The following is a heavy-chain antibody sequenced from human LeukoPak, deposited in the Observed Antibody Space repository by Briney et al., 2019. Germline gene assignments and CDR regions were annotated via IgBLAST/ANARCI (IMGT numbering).Heavy chain of an antibody. CDR2: VTWDGSFT. V-gene: IGHV3-43D*03. D-gene: IGHD6-19*01. Sequence: PGGSLRLSCAASGFTFDDYAMHWFRQAPGKGLEWVSLVTWDGSFTYYVDSVKGRFTISRDNSKNSLYLQMNSLRAEDTAFYYCAKARNAVAGTGYYFDNWGQGTLVTVSS. J-gene: IGHJ4*02. CDR1: GFTFDDYA. CDR3: AKARNAVAGTGYYFDN.